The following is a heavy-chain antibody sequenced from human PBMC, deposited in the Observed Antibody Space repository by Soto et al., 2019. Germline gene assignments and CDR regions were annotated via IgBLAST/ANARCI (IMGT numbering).Heavy chain of an antibody. CDR3: AKRPGWFDP. CDR1: GFPFSSYA. V-gene: IGHV3-23*04. J-gene: IGHJ5*02. Sequence: EVQLVESGGRLVQPGGSLRLSCAASGFPFSSYAMRWVRQAPGKGLEWVSAISGTGVSTYYAESVKGRFTISRDNSKNTVYLQMNTLRDEDTALYYCAKRPGWFDPWGQGTLVTVSS. CDR2: ISGTGVST.